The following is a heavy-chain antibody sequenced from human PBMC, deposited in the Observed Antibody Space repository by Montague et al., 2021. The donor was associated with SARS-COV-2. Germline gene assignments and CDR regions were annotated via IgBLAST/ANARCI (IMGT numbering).Heavy chain of an antibody. J-gene: IGHJ3*01. CDR1: GFTFSSYW. Sequence: SLRLSCAASGFTFSSYWIHWVRQAPGKGLVWVSYMNSVGTSRGYXDSVRGRFTISRDNAKNTLYLQMSSLRAEDTAVYYCAKGGYFRFDAFDLWGQGTMVTVSS. V-gene: IGHV3-74*01. D-gene: IGHD3-22*01. CDR2: MNSVGTSR. CDR3: AKGGYFRFDAFDL.